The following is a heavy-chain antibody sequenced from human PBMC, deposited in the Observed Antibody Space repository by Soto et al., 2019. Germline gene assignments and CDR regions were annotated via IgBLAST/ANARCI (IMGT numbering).Heavy chain of an antibody. CDR3: ARGPEMYYDFWSGYPNPYYYYYGMDV. D-gene: IGHD3-3*01. CDR2: IKQDGNEK. CDR1: GFTFSDYW. V-gene: IGHV3-7*01. J-gene: IGHJ6*02. Sequence: GGSLRLSCAVSGFTFSDYWMSWVRQAPGKGLEWVANIKQDGNEKYYVDSVKGRFTISRDNAKNSLYLQMNSLRAEDTAVYYCARGPEMYYDFWSGYPNPYYYYYGMDVWGQGTTVTVSS.